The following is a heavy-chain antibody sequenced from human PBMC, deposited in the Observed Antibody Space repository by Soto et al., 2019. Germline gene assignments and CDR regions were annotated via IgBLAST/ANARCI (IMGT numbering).Heavy chain of an antibody. CDR2: INWNGGST. Sequence: EVQLVESGGGAVRPGGSLRLSCAASGFTFDDYGMSWVRQAPGKGLEWVSGINWNGGSTGYADSVKGRFTISRDNAKNSLYLQMNSLRAEDTALYHCARGRNYYGSGSYQSNWFDSWGQGTLVTVSS. J-gene: IGHJ5*01. CDR1: GFTFDDYG. CDR3: ARGRNYYGSGSYQSNWFDS. D-gene: IGHD3-10*01. V-gene: IGHV3-20*01.